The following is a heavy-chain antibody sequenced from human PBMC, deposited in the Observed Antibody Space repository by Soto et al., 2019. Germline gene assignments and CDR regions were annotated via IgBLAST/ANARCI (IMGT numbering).Heavy chain of an antibody. Sequence: EVQLLESGGGLVQPGGSLRLSCAASGFTFSSYAMSWGRQAPGKGLEWVSAISGSGGSTHYADSVKGRFFISRDNSKNSLYLQMNSLRAEDTAVYYCAKDSYGGDQRAHWYFDVWGRGTLVAVSS. D-gene: IGHD2-21*02. V-gene: IGHV3-23*01. CDR2: ISGSGGST. CDR3: AKDSYGGDQRAHWYFDV. J-gene: IGHJ2*01. CDR1: GFTFSSYA.